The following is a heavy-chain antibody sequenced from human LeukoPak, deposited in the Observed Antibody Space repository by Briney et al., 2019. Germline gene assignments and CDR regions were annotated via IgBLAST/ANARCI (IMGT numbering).Heavy chain of an antibody. Sequence: SETLSLTCTVSSGSISSGTYYWGWIRQPPGKGLDWIGVINYSGSTYYNPSLRSRVTISVDTSKNQFSLKLNSVTASDTAVYYCARGYDFWGQGTLVTVSS. V-gene: IGHV4-39*01. CDR3: ARGYDF. CDR1: SGSISSGTYY. CDR2: INYSGST. J-gene: IGHJ4*02. D-gene: IGHD3-22*01.